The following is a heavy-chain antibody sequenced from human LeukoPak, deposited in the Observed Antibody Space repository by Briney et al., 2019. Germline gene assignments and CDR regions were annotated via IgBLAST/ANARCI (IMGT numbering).Heavy chain of an antibody. J-gene: IGHJ4*02. V-gene: IGHV4-59*12. CDR1: GGSISSYY. D-gene: IGHD5-18*01. CDR3: ARDGSGLWSTPHFDY. Sequence: SETLSLTCTVSGGSISSYYWSWIRQPPGKGPEWIGYIYYSGSTNYNPSLKSRVTISVDTSKNQFSLKLSSVTAADTAVYYCARDGSGLWSTPHFDYWGQGTLVTVSS. CDR2: IYYSGST.